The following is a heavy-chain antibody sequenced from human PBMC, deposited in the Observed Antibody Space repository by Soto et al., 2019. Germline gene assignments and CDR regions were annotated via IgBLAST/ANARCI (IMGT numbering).Heavy chain of an antibody. CDR1: GGSINDYD. Sequence: PSETQCLTSSVAGGSINDYDWTWIRQPPGKGLEWMGYIYYSGTTTNYNPSLKSRVTLSVDTSKNQFSVKLSSVTAADTAVYYCARLGGSYAVPHFDYWGQGTLVTVS. V-gene: IGHV4-59*08. D-gene: IGHD1-26*01. CDR2: IYYSGTT. CDR3: ARLGGSYAVPHFDY. J-gene: IGHJ4*02.